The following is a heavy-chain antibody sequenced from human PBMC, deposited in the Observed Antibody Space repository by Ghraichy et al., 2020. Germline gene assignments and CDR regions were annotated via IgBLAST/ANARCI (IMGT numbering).Heavy chain of an antibody. CDR2: IYYSGST. V-gene: IGHV4-30-4*01. CDR1: GGSISSGDYY. Sequence: SETLSLTCTVSGGSISSGDYYWSWIRQPPGKGLEWIGYIYYSGSTYYNPSLKSRVTISVDTSKNQFSLKLSSVTAADTAVDYCARDLVDTAMAANYYYYMDVWGKGTTVTVAS. J-gene: IGHJ6*03. D-gene: IGHD5-18*01. CDR3: ARDLVDTAMAANYYYYMDV.